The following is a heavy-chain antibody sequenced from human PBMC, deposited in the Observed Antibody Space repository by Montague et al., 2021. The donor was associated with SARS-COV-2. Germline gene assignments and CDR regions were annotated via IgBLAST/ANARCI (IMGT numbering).Heavy chain of an antibody. V-gene: IGHV4-39*07. CDR3: GLGRGFAVGNHYYYSYGLDV. CDR2: ISYSGST. CDR1: GGPIRSSSHF. Sequence: TLSLTCTVSGGPIRSSSHFWGWLRPPPGHRLEWIWTISYSGSTYXSPSLKSRVIISADTSKNQFSLNLRSVTAADTAVYFCGLGRGFAVGNHYYYSYGLDVWGQGTTVTVSS. D-gene: IGHD3-10*01. J-gene: IGHJ6*02.